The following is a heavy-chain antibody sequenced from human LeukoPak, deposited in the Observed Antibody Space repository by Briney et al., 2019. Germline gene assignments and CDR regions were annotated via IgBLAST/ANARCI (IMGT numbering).Heavy chain of an antibody. V-gene: IGHV1-2*02. CDR2: INPNSGGT. J-gene: IGHJ4*02. Sequence: ASVKVSCKASGYTFTGYYMHWVRQAPGQGLEWMGWINPNSGGTNYAQKFQGRVTMTRDTSISTAYMELSRLRSDDTAVYYCALSRCDYSNLDYWGQGTLVTVSS. CDR3: ALSRCDYSNLDY. D-gene: IGHD4-11*01. CDR1: GYTFTGYY.